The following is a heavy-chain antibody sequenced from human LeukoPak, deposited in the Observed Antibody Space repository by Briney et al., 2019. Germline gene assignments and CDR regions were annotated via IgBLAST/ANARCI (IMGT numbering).Heavy chain of an antibody. Sequence: GGSLGLSCAASGFTFSSYGMHWVRQAPGKGLEWVAFIRYDGSNKYYADSVKGRFTISRDNSKNTLYLQMNSLRAEDTAVYYCARDRGGYGASNYYYYYMDVWGKGTTVTISS. CDR3: ARDRGGYGASNYYYYYMDV. J-gene: IGHJ6*03. CDR1: GFTFSSYG. D-gene: IGHD4-17*01. CDR2: IRYDGSNK. V-gene: IGHV3-30*02.